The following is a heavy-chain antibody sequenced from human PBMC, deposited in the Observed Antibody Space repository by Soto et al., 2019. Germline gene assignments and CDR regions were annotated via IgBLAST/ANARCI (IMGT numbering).Heavy chain of an antibody. CDR2: ISSNGGST. CDR1: GFTFSSYA. V-gene: IGHV3-64*01. D-gene: IGHD5-12*01. CDR3: ARTYSGYADPYYFDY. Sequence: EVQLVESGGGLVQPGGSLRLSCAASGFTFSSYAMHWVRQAPGKGLEYVSAISSNGGSTYYANSVKGRFTISRDNSKNTLYLQMGSLRAEDMAVYYCARTYSGYADPYYFDYWGQGTLVTVSS. J-gene: IGHJ4*02.